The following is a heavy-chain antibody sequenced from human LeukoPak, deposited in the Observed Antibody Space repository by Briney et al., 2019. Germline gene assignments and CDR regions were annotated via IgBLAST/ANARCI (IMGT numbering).Heavy chain of an antibody. J-gene: IGHJ6*03. V-gene: IGHV1-8*01. D-gene: IGHD6-13*01. Sequence: GASVKASCKASGYTFTSYDINWVRQATGQGLEWMGWMNPNSGNTGYAQKFQGRVTMTRNTSISTAYMELSSLRSEDTAVYYCARGRGSSSSWYDYYYYYYMDVWGKGTTVTVSS. CDR2: MNPNSGNT. CDR3: ARGRGSSSSWYDYYYYYYMDV. CDR1: GYTFTSYD.